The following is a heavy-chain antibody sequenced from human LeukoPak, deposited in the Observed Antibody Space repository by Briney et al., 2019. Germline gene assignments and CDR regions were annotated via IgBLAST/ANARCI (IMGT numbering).Heavy chain of an antibody. CDR2: IYYSGST. CDR3: ARDWVIGPNWFDP. CDR1: GGSIRSYY. J-gene: IGHJ5*02. D-gene: IGHD3-16*01. V-gene: IGHV4-59*01. Sequence: PSETLSLTCTVSGGSIRSYYWSWIRQPPGKGLEWIGYIYYSGSTNYNPTLKSRVTISVDTSKNQFSLKLSSVTAADTAVYYCARDWVIGPNWFDPWGQGTLVTVSS.